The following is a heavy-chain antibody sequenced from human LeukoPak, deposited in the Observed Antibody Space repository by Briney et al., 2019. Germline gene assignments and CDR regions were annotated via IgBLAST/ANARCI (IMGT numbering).Heavy chain of an antibody. CDR2: INPNSGGT. Sequence: ASVKVSCKASGYTFTGYYMHWVRQAPGQGLEWMGRINPNSGGTNYAQKFQGRVTMTRDTSISTAYMELSRLRSDDTAVYYCAKGDIVVVPAAMRYFDYWGQGPLVTVSS. J-gene: IGHJ4*02. V-gene: IGHV1-2*06. D-gene: IGHD2-2*01. CDR1: GYTFTGYY. CDR3: AKGDIVVVPAAMRYFDY.